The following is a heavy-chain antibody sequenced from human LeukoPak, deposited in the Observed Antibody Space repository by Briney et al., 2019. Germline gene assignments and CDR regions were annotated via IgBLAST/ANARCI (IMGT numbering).Heavy chain of an antibody. CDR1: GYTFTGYY. D-gene: IGHD3-22*01. CDR2: INPNSGGT. J-gene: IGHJ2*01. CDR3: ARDRGRYYDSSGYKYWYFDL. Sequence: ASVKVSCKASGYTFTGYYMHWVRQAPGQGLEWMGRINPNSGGTNYAQKFQGRVTMTRDTSISTAYMELSRLRSDDTAVYYCARDRGRYYDSSGYKYWYFDLRGRGTLVTVSS. V-gene: IGHV1-2*06.